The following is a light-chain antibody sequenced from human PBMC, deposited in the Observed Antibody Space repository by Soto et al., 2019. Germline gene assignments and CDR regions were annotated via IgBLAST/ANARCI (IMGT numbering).Light chain of an antibody. J-gene: IGKJ5*01. CDR3: QLRSDWRIT. CDR1: QSFGNS. V-gene: IGKV3-11*01. CDR2: DTS. Sequence: EIVLTQSPATRAFAPLERASLSCRASQSFGNSLAWYQHKPGQAPRLLISDTSNRATGIPARFSGSGSGTDFTLTISSLEPDDFAVYYCQLRSDWRITLGQGTRLEIK.